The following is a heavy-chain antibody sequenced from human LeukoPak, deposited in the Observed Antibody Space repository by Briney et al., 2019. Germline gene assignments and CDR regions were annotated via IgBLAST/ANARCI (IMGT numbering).Heavy chain of an antibody. CDR1: GYTFTSYG. V-gene: IGHV1-18*01. D-gene: IGHD3-9*01. J-gene: IGHJ4*02. CDR3: ARYYDILTGSIMGFDY. Sequence: ASVKVSCRASGYTFTSYGISWVRQAPGQGLEWMGWISAYNGNTNYAQKLQGRVTMTTDTSTSTAYMELRSLRSDDTAVYYCARYYDILTGSIMGFDYWGQGTLVTVSS. CDR2: ISAYNGNT.